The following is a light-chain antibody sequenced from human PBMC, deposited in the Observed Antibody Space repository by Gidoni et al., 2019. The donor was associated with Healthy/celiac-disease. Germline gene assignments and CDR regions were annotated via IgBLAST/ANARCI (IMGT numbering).Light chain of an antibody. CDR2: GAS. CDR3: QQYNNWPPWT. Sequence: EIGMTQSPATLSVSPGERATLSCRASQRVSTNSAWYQQKPGQAPRLLIYGASTRATGIPARFSGSGSGTEFTLTISSLQSEDFAVYYCQQYNNWPPWTFXQXTKVEIK. J-gene: IGKJ1*01. CDR1: QRVSTN. V-gene: IGKV3-15*01.